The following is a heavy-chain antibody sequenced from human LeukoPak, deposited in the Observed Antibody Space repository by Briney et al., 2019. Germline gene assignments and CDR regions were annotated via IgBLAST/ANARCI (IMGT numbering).Heavy chain of an antibody. CDR1: GGSISSGGYS. V-gene: IGHV4-30-4*07. CDR2: IYYSGST. J-gene: IGHJ6*03. D-gene: IGHD3-10*01. Sequence: SETLSLTCAVSGGSISSGGYSWSWIRQPPGKGLEWIGYIYYSGSTYYNPSLKSRVTISVDTSKNQFSLKLSSVTAADTAVYYCARVSGSGATTYYYYYMDVWGKGTTVTVSS. CDR3: ARVSGSGATTYYYYYMDV.